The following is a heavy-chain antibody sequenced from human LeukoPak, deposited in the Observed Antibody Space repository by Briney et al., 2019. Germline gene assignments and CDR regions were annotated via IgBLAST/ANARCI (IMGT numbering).Heavy chain of an antibody. Sequence: SETLSLTCTVSGGSVSSGSYYWSWLPPPPGKGLVWIRYIYYSGSTNYNPSLKSRVAISLDTSKNQFSLKLSSVTAADTAIYYCARGRPDFWTNFYTYFLDSWGQGTLVIVSS. CDR3: ARGRPDFWTNFYTYFLDS. J-gene: IGHJ4*02. V-gene: IGHV4-61*01. CDR1: GGSVSSGSYY. CDR2: IYYSGST. D-gene: IGHD3/OR15-3a*01.